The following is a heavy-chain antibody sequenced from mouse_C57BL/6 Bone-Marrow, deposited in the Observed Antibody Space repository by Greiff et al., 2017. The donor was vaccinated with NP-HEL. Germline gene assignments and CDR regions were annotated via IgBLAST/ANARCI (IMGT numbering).Heavy chain of an antibody. CDR3: ARDYYGSSYEYAMDY. CDR2: ISSGGSYT. D-gene: IGHD1-1*01. J-gene: IGHJ4*01. V-gene: IGHV5-6*01. CDR1: GFTFSSYG. Sequence: EVQGVESGGDLVKPGGSLKLSCAASGFTFSSYGMSWVRQTPDKRLEWVATISSGGSYTYYPDSVKGRFTISRDNAKNTLYLQMSSLKTEDTAMYYCARDYYGSSYEYAMDYWGQGTSVTVSS.